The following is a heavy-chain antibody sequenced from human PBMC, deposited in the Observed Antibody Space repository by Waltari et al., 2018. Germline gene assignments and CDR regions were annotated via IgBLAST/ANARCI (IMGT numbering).Heavy chain of an antibody. CDR3: ARERHRLMEVGYLLALDP. J-gene: IGHJ5*02. V-gene: IGHV1-18*01. CDR1: GYTFGDFG. Sequence: QVQLVQSGAEVKKPGASVKVSCRASGYTFGDFGISWVRPAPGQGLEWMGWIRGSNDHTNHDQKFLGRVYMTQDTPTTTVYMTLKDLTSDDTSVYYCARERHRLMEVGYLLALDPWGQGTLVTVSS. CDR2: IRGSNDHT. D-gene: IGHD3-3*01.